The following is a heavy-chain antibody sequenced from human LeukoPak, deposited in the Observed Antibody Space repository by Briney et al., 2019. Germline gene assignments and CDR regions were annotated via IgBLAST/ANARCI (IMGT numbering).Heavy chain of an antibody. J-gene: IGHJ3*02. CDR3: VANGWYALDI. CDR1: GGSISSTNW. V-gene: IGHV4-4*02. Sequence: SGTLSLTCAVSGGSISSTNWWSWVRQSPGKGLEWIGEIYHSGSTNYKPSLRSRVTISVDKSESQFSLNLSSVTAADTAVYYCVANGWYALDIWGQGTMVTVSS. D-gene: IGHD6-19*01. CDR2: IYHSGST.